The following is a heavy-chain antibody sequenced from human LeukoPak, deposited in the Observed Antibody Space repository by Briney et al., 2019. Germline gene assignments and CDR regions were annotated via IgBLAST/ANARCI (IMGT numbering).Heavy chain of an antibody. V-gene: IGHV3-23*01. CDR3: AKDWYYYDSSGYYYFDY. D-gene: IGHD3-22*01. J-gene: IGHJ4*02. CDR2: ISVSGGST. Sequence: GGSLRLSCAASGFTFSSYAMTWVRQAPGKGLEWVSAISVSGGSTYYANSVKGRFTISRDNSKNTLYLQMNSLRAEDTAVYYCAKDWYYYDSSGYYYFDYWGQGTLVTVSS. CDR1: GFTFSSYA.